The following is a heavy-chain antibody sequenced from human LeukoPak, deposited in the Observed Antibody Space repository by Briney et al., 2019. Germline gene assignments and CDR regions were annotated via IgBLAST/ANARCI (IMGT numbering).Heavy chain of an antibody. Sequence: SETLSLTCTVSGGSISGYYWSWIRQPPGKGLEYIGYIYYSGSTDYNPSLKSRVTISVDTSKNQFSLKLSSVTAADTAVYYCARHYYDTSGYYYFDYWGQGTLVTVSS. CDR3: ARHYYDTSGYYYFDY. V-gene: IGHV4-59*08. J-gene: IGHJ4*02. CDR2: IYYSGST. D-gene: IGHD3-22*01. CDR1: GGSISGYY.